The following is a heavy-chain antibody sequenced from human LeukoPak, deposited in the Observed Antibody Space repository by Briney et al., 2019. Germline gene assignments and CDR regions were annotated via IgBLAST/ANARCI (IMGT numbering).Heavy chain of an antibody. J-gene: IGHJ4*02. CDR1: GFPFNKNA. CDR2: IAHHGNDK. D-gene: IGHD2-21*02. CDR3: AKDGAWSCTD. Sequence: GGSLRLSCVASGFPFNKNAMHWVRQGPGKGLEWVAYIAHHGNDKYYVDSVKGRFTISRDNSKTTLYLQLNSLRLDDTAVYYCAKDGAWSCTDWGQGALVTVSS. V-gene: IGHV3-30*02.